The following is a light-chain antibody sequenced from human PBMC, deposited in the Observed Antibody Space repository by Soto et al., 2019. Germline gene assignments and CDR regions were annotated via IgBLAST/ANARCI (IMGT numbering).Light chain of an antibody. CDR1: QSITTY. V-gene: IGKV1-39*01. CDR3: QQNYNPPLT. J-gene: IGKJ1*01. Sequence: DIPMTQSPSSLSASVGDRVTITCRASQSITTYLNWYQQRPGKAPNLLIYAASTLQSGVPSRFSGSGSGTDFTLTISSLQPGDFATYYCQQNYNPPLTFGQGTKVEIK. CDR2: AAS.